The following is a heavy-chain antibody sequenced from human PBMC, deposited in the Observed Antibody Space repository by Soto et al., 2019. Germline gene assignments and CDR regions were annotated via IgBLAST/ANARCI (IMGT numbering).Heavy chain of an antibody. CDR3: TRGGSIAVAGTYGMDV. CDR1: GFTFGDYA. D-gene: IGHD6-19*01. CDR2: IRSKAYGGTT. V-gene: IGHV3-49*03. J-gene: IGHJ6*02. Sequence: GGSLRLSCTASGFTFGDYAMSWFRQAPGKGLEWVGFIRSKAYGGTTEYAASVKGRFTISRDDSKSIAYLQMNSLKTEDTAVYYCTRGGSIAVAGTYGMDVWGQGTTVTVSS.